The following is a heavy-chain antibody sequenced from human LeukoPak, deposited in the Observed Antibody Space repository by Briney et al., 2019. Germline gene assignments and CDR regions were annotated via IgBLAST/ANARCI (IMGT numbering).Heavy chain of an antibody. CDR3: AKDSGSGRGLYYYGMDV. D-gene: IGHD3-10*01. CDR1: GLIFSSYG. CDR2: ISSDGNNT. Sequence: GGSLRLSCAASGLIFSSYGMHWVRQAPGKGLEWVAVISSDGNNTYYVDSVKGRFTISRDNSKNTLYLQMDSLRAEDTAVYYCAKDSGSGRGLYYYGMDVWGKGTTVPVSS. V-gene: IGHV3-30*18. J-gene: IGHJ6*04.